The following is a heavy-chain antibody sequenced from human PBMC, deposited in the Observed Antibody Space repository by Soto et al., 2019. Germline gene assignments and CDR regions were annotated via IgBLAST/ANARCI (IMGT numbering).Heavy chain of an antibody. V-gene: IGHV3-74*01. CDR2: MNSDGSNR. CDR3: ARWFTYGNFDYFDY. CDR1: GFTFSDYW. D-gene: IGHD3-10*01. Sequence: GGSLRLSFAASGFTFSDYWMHWFRLAPEKGLVWVARMNSDGSNRGYADSVKGRFTISRDNAKNTLYLQLSGLRAEDTALYYCARWFTYGNFDYFDYWGQGTQVTVSS. J-gene: IGHJ4*02.